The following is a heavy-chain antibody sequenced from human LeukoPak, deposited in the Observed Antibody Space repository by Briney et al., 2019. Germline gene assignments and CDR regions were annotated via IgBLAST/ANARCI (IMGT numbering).Heavy chain of an antibody. V-gene: IGHV1-2*02. Sequence: ASVKVSCKASGYTFTGYYMHWVRQAPGQGLEWMGWINPNSGGTNYAQKFQGRVTMTRDTSISTAYMELSRLRSDDTAVYCCARLTYYDFWSGYNYAFDIWGQGTMVTVSS. CDR2: INPNSGGT. D-gene: IGHD3-3*01. J-gene: IGHJ3*02. CDR1: GYTFTGYY. CDR3: ARLTYYDFWSGYNYAFDI.